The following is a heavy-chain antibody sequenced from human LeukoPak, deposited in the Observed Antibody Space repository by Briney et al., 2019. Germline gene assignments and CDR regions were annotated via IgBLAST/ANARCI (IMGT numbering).Heavy chain of an antibody. CDR2: INPNSGGT. Sequence: GASVKVSCKASGGTFSSYAISWVRQAPGQGLEWMGWINPNSGGTNYAQKFQGRVTMTRDTSISTAYMELSRLRSDDTAVYYCARALWFGELHIDYWGQGTLVTVSS. CDR3: ARALWFGELHIDY. J-gene: IGHJ4*02. V-gene: IGHV1-2*02. D-gene: IGHD3-10*01. CDR1: GGTFSSYA.